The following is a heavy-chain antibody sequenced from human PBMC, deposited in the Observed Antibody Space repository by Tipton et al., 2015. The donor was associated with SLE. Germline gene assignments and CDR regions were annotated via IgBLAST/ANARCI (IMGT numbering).Heavy chain of an antibody. CDR1: GFTFSSYS. V-gene: IGHV3-21*01. D-gene: IGHD2-2*01. J-gene: IGHJ4*02. Sequence: GSLRLSCAASGFTFSSYSMSWVRQAPGKGLEWVSSTSSGSSYIYYADSLKGRFTISRDNAEYSLYLQMNSLRAEDTAVYYCVRESYCSSTNCYEGAHFDYWGQGTLVTVSS. CDR3: VRESYCSSTNCYEGAHFDY. CDR2: TSSGSSYI.